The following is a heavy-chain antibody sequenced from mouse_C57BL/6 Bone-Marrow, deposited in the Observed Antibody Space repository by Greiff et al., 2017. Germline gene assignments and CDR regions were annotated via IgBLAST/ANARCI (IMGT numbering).Heavy chain of an antibody. J-gene: IGHJ4*01. CDR1: GFNIKDYY. CDR2: SDPEDGET. D-gene: IGHD1-1*01. CDR3: ALFITTVRGAMDY. Sequence: EVQLQQSGAELVKPGASVKLSCTASGFNIKDYYMHWVKQKTEQGLEWIGRSDPEDGETKYAPKFPGKATITADTSSNTADLQLSSLTAEDTAVYYCALFITTVRGAMDYWGQGTSVTVSS. V-gene: IGHV14-2*01.